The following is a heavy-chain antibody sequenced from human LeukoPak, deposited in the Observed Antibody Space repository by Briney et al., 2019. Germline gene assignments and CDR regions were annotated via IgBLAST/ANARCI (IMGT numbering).Heavy chain of an antibody. CDR2: INHSGST. D-gene: IGHD3-10*01. V-gene: IGHV4-34*01. Sequence: PSETLSLTCAVYVVSFRCYYWSLIRQPPGKGLEWIGEINHSGSTNYNPSLKSRVTISVDTSKNQFSLKLSSVTAADTAVYYCARRRSGSYYKVGWFDPWGQGTLVTVSS. CDR3: ARRRSGSYYKVGWFDP. J-gene: IGHJ5*02. CDR1: VVSFRCYY.